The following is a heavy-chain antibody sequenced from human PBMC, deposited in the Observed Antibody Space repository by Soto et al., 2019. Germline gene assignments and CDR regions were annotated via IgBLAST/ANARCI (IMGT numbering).Heavy chain of an antibody. CDR1: GGSSGTYY. V-gene: IGHV4-59*12. Sequence: SETLFLTCTVSGGSSGTYYWNWIRQPPGKGLEWIGYIFYDGSTNFNPSLKSRASISEDTSKKQFSLRLSSVTAADTAVYYCAGAVLGAGYCSGGSCYLQPYFDYWGQGTLVTVSS. J-gene: IGHJ4*02. D-gene: IGHD2-15*01. CDR3: AGAVLGAGYCSGGSCYLQPYFDY. CDR2: IFYDGST.